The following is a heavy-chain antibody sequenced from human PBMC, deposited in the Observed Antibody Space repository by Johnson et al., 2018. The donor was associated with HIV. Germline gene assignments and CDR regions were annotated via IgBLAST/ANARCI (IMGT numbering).Heavy chain of an antibody. J-gene: IGHJ3*02. D-gene: IGHD5-24*01. CDR2: IRYDGSNK. CDR3: AKGSGGDGYNPSGAFDI. Sequence: QVQLVEFGGGVVQPGRSLRLSCAASGFSFSNYPMHWVRQAPGKGLEWMAFIRYDGSNKYYADSVKGRFTISRDNSKNTLYLQMNSLRAEDTAVYYCAKGSGGDGYNPSGAFDIWGQGTMVTVSS. V-gene: IGHV3-30*02. CDR1: GFSFSNYP.